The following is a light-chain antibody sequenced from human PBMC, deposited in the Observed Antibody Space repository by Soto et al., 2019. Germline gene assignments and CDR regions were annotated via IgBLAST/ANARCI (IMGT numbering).Light chain of an antibody. CDR2: DAS. J-gene: IGKJ1*01. CDR1: QSVSSY. V-gene: IGKV3-11*01. CDR3: HQRSSWPRGT. Sequence: EIVLTQSPGTLSLSPGERATLSCRASQSVSSYLAWYQQKPGQGPRLLIYDASNRATGVSARFSGSGSGTDFTLTISSLEPEDFAVYYCHQRSSWPRGTFGQGTKVDIK.